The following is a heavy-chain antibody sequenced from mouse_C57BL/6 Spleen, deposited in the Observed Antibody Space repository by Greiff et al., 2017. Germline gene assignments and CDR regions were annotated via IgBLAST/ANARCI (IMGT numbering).Heavy chain of an antibody. CDR1: GYTFTSYW. CDR3: ARYGFGSYDYFDY. V-gene: IGHV1-69*01. Sequence: QVQLQQPGAELVMPGASVKLSCKASGYTFTSYWMHWVKQRPGQGLEWIGEIDPSDSYTNYNQKFKGKSTLTVDKSSSTAYMQLSSLTSEDSAVYYCARYGFGSYDYFDYWGQGATHPVSS. D-gene: IGHD1-1*02. J-gene: IGHJ2*01. CDR2: IDPSDSYT.